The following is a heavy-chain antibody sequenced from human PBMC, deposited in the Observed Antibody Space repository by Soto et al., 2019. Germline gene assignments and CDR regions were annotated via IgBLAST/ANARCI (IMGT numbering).Heavy chain of an antibody. J-gene: IGHJ4*02. CDR2: IWYDGSNK. V-gene: IGHV3-33*01. CDR1: GFTFSSYG. D-gene: IGHD7-27*01. CDR3: ARDLGLTGVNFDY. Sequence: GGSLRLSCAASGFTFSSYGMHWVRQAPGKGLEWVAVIWYDGSNKYYADSVKGRFTISRDNSKNTLYLQMNSLRAEDTAVYYCARDLGLTGVNFDYWGQGTLVTVSS.